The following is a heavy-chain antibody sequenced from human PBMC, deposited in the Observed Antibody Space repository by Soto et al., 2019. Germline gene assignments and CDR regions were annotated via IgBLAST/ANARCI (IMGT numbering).Heavy chain of an antibody. J-gene: IGHJ6*02. V-gene: IGHV1-18*01. CDR2: ISCYNGKT. CDR3: ARYAPPPELRFLEWHNYDYNGMDV. CDR1: GYSFTAYG. Sequence: QVQVVQSGDEVKETGASVRVSCKTSGYSFTAYGMSWVRQAPGQGLEWMGWISCYNGKTKYAQKANGRFTMTTDASTSTAYMEVRSLRSDYTAIYCCARYAPPPELRFLEWHNYDYNGMDVWVQGTTVTFSS. D-gene: IGHD3-3*01.